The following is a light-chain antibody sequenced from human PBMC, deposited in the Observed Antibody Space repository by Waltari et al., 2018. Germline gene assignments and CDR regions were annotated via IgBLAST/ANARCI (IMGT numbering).Light chain of an antibody. CDR3: QQFHTFT. CDR2: AAS. Sequence: DIQLTQAPSYLSASVGDRDSIACRASQGITNYLDWYQQKPGKAPKLLIYAASTLQSGVPARFSGSGSGTDFTLTISSLQPEDFATYYCQQFHTFTFGPGTKVDIK. V-gene: IGKV1-9*01. CDR1: QGITNY. J-gene: IGKJ3*01.